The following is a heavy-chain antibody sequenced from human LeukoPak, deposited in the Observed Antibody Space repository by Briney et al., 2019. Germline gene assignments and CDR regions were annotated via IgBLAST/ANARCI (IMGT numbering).Heavy chain of an antibody. J-gene: IGHJ4*02. CDR3: ARDLTGDLYTFFDY. D-gene: IGHD3-16*02. V-gene: IGHV1-2*02. CDR2: IQSDSGDT. Sequence: ASVKVSCKTTGYTFTGYHLHWVRQAPGQGLEWMAWIQSDSGDTNYAQKFQGRVTVTRDKFTRTSYIEVDRLGSDDTAVYYCARDLTGDLYTFFDYWGQVTLVTVSS. CDR1: GYTFTGYH.